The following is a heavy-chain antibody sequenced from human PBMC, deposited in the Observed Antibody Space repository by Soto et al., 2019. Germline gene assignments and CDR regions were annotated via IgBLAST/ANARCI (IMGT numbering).Heavy chain of an antibody. V-gene: IGHV4-34*01. D-gene: IGHD5-12*01. CDR1: GGSFSGYY. CDR3: ARAIVATYSDWFDP. CDR2: INHSGST. Sequence: SETLSLTCAVYGGSFSGYYWSWIRQPPGKGLEWIGEINHSGSTNYNPSLKSRVTISVDTSKNQFSLKLSSVTAADTAVYYCARAIVATYSDWFDPWGQGTLVTVSS. J-gene: IGHJ5*02.